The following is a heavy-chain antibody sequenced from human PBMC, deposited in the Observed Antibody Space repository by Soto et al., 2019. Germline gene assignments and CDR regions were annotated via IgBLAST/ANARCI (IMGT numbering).Heavy chain of an antibody. CDR2: ISGSGGST. J-gene: IGHJ4*02. CDR1: GFTFSSYA. D-gene: IGHD3-22*01. Sequence: EAQLLESGGGLVQPGGSLRLSCAASGFTFSSYAMSWVRQSPGKGLEWVSAISGSGGSTYYADSVKGRFTISRDTSKNTLYLQMNSLRAEDTAVYYCAKSGGPYYSDSSGSLPFDYWGQGTLVTVSS. V-gene: IGHV3-23*01. CDR3: AKSGGPYYSDSSGSLPFDY.